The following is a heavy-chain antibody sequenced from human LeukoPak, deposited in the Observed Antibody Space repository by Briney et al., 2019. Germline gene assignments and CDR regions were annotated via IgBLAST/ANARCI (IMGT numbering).Heavy chain of an antibody. D-gene: IGHD6-13*01. Sequence: GASVKVSCKASGYTFTGYYMHWVRQAPGQGLEWMGWINPNSGGTNYAQKLQGWVTMTRDTSTSTAYMELSRLRSDDTAVYYCARGTIAAAGTVDYWGQGTLVTVSS. CDR2: INPNSGGT. J-gene: IGHJ4*02. CDR1: GYTFTGYY. V-gene: IGHV1-2*04. CDR3: ARGTIAAAGTVDY.